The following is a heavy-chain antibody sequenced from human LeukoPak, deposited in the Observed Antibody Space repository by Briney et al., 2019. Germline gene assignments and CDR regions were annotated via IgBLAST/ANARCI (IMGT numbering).Heavy chain of an antibody. D-gene: IGHD5-18*01. CDR2: MQSTGNS. Sequence: SDTLSLTCTVSGGSISTYHWNWIRKSPEKGLEWIGYMQSTGNSNYNPSLKSRVTMSVDMSRNQIVLNLSSVTAADTAVYFCARDKQHRYGRYFDHWGQGTLVTVSS. CDR1: GGSISTYH. CDR3: ARDKQHRYGRYFDH. V-gene: IGHV4-59*01. J-gene: IGHJ4*02.